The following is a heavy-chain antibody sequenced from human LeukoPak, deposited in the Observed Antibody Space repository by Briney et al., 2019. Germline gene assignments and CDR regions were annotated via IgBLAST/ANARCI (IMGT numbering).Heavy chain of an antibody. V-gene: IGHV4-61*08. CDR1: GGSISSGGYS. Sequence: KSSETLSLTCAVSGGSISSGGYSWSWIRQPPGKGPEWIGYIYYSGSTNYNPSLKSRVTISVDTSKNQFSLKLSSVTAADTAVYYCARGAYPLDYWGQGTLVTVSS. J-gene: IGHJ4*02. CDR3: ARGAYPLDY. CDR2: IYYSGST.